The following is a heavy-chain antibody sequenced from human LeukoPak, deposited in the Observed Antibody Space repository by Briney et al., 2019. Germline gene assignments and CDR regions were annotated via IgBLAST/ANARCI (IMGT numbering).Heavy chain of an antibody. CDR3: ARDLMEGYGMDV. D-gene: IGHD3-3*01. CDR1: DSVXRXSAG. CDR2: TYYRSKSYN. J-gene: IGHJ6*02. V-gene: IGHV6-1*01. Sequence: DSVXRXSAGWNWIRQSPSRGLEGLVRTYYRSKSYNHYALSVKGRITINPHTSKNQFSLQLNSVTPEDTAVYYCARDLMEGYGMDVWGQGTTVTVSS.